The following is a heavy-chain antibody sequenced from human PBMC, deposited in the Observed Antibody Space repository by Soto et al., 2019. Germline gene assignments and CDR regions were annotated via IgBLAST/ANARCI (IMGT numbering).Heavy chain of an antibody. CDR3: ARECILPGYYAFDI. CDR1: GFTFSSYA. J-gene: IGHJ3*02. V-gene: IGHV3-64*01. CDR2: ISSNGGST. D-gene: IGHD3-9*01. Sequence: GGSMSLSCAASGFTFSSYAMHWVRQAPGKGLEYVSAISSNGGSTYYANSVKGRFTISRDNSKNTLYLQMGSLRAEDMAVYYCARECILPGYYAFDIWGQGTMVTVSS.